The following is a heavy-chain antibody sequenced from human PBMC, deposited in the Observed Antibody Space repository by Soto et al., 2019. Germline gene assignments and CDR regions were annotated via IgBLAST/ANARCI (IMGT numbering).Heavy chain of an antibody. CDR2: ISWDSDMI. D-gene: IGHD3-16*01. Sequence: EVQLVEAGGGLVQPGRSLRLSCAGSGFTFDDYAMHWVRQAAGKGLEWVSGISWDSDMIEYADSVQGRFTISRDNPKNSLYLQMNSLRPEDTALYFCAKDMTPNYSESYAYAAFDKWGLGTMITVSS. CDR3: AKDMTPNYSESYAYAAFDK. CDR1: GFTFDDYA. J-gene: IGHJ3*02. V-gene: IGHV3-9*01.